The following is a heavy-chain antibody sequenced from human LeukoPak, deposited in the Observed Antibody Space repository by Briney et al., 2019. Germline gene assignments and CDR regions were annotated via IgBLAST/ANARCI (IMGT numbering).Heavy chain of an antibody. J-gene: IGHJ4*02. Sequence: SETLSLTCTVSGGSISSGGHYWSWIRQPAGKGLEYLGRISSTGSTNYNPSLRSRVTISADTSKNHFSLKLTSVTAADTAVYYCARDQTYSGSGIYTYFDYWGQGTLVTVSS. D-gene: IGHD3-10*01. CDR2: ISSTGST. V-gene: IGHV4-61*02. CDR1: GGSISSGGHY. CDR3: ARDQTYSGSGIYTYFDY.